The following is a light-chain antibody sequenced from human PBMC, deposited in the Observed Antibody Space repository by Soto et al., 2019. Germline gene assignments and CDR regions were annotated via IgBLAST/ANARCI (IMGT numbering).Light chain of an antibody. CDR3: QQYYSTQRT. CDR2: WAS. Sequence: DIVMTQSPDSLAVSLGARATINCKSSQSVLYSSNNKNDLAWYQQKRGQPPKLLIYWASTRESGVPDRFSGSGSRTDFTLTNSSLQAEDVPVYCRQQYYSTQRTFGGGTKVEI. J-gene: IGKJ4*01. V-gene: IGKV4-1*01. CDR1: QSVLYSSNNKND.